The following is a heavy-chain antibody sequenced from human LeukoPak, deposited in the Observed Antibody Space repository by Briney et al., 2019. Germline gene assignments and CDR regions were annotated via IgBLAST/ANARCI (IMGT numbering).Heavy chain of an antibody. CDR3: VRERFNNDYEA. CDR2: IYSDDAT. D-gene: IGHD3-22*01. J-gene: IGHJ5*02. Sequence: PGGSLRLSCAASGFTVGSGRRMSWVRQAPGEGLEWISTIYSDDATNYGDSVKGRFTISRGNSRNTLDLQMNSLRVEDTAVYYCVRERFNNDYEAWGQGILVTVSS. V-gene: IGHV3-53*01. CDR1: GFTVGSGR.